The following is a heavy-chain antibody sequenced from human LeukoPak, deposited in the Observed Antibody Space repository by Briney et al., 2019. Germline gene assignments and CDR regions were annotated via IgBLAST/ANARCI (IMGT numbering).Heavy chain of an antibody. J-gene: IGHJ4*02. CDR3: ARGGYDILTVYAHFDY. CDR2: VSAYNGNT. CDR1: GYTFTSYG. Sequence: AASVTVSRKASGYTFTSYGISWVRQPPGPGLEGMGWVSAYNGNTNYAQKLQGRVTMTTDTSTSTAYMELRSLRSDDTAVYYCARGGYDILTVYAHFDYWGQGTLVTVSS. D-gene: IGHD3-9*01. V-gene: IGHV1-18*01.